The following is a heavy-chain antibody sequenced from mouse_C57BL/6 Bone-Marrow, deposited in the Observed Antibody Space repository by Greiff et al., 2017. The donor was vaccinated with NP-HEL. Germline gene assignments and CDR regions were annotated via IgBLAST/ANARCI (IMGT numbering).Heavy chain of an antibody. CDR2: IDPENGDT. V-gene: IGHV14-4*01. Sequence: EVQLQQSGAELVRPGASVKLSCTASGFNIKDDYMHWVKQRPEQGLEWIGWIDPENGDTEYASKFQGKATITADTSSNTAYLQLSSLTSEDTAVYYCTTCDYGYVFDYWGQGTTLTVSS. D-gene: IGHD2-2*01. CDR3: TTCDYGYVFDY. CDR1: GFNIKDDY. J-gene: IGHJ2*01.